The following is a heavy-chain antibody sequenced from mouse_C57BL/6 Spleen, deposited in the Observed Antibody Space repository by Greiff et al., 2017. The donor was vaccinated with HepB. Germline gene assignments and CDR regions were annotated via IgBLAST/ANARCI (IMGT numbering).Heavy chain of an antibody. J-gene: IGHJ2*01. Sequence: VQLQQSGPELVKPGASVKISCKASGYSFTGYYMNWVKQSPEKSLEWIGEINPSTGGTTYNQKFKAKATLTVDKSSRTAYMQLKSLTSEGSAVYYCARGYYWGQGTTLTVAS. CDR2: INPSTGGT. V-gene: IGHV1-42*01. CDR1: GYSFTGYY. CDR3: ARGYY.